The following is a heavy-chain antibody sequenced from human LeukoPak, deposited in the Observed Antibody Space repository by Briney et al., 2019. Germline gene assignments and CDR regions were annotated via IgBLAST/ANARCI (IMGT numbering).Heavy chain of an antibody. CDR3: ASQTMVRGVITYAFDY. CDR1: GGSISSYY. Sequence: SETLSLTCTVSGGSISSYYWSWIRQPPGKGLEWIGYIYYSGSTKYNPSLKSRVTISVDTSKNQFSLKLSSVTAADTAVYYCASQTMVRGVITYAFDYWGQGTLVTVSS. J-gene: IGHJ4*02. V-gene: IGHV4-59*01. CDR2: IYYSGST. D-gene: IGHD3-10*01.